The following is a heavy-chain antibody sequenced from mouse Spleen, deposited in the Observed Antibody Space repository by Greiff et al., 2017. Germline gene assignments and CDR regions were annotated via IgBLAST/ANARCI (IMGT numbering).Heavy chain of an antibody. D-gene: IGHD2-12*01. CDR3: ARRRSYYSYDGAWFAY. V-gene: IGHV1-9*01. Sequence: QVQLQQSGAELMKPGASVKLSCKATGYTFTGYWIEWVKQRPGHGLEWIGEILPGSGSTNYNEKFKGKATFTADTSSNTAYMQLSSLTTEDSAIYYCARRRSYYSYDGAWFAYWGQGTLVTVSA. J-gene: IGHJ3*01. CDR2: ILPGSGST. CDR1: GYTFTGYW.